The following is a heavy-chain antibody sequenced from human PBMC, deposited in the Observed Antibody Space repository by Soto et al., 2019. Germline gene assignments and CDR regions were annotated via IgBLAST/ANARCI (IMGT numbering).Heavy chain of an antibody. V-gene: IGHV3-33*01. Sequence: GSLRLSCAASGFTFSSYGMHWVRQAPGKWLEGGAVMWYDGSNKYYADYVKGRFTISRDNSKNTLYLQMNSLRAEDTAVYYCARGTDDFWSGYLYWGQGTLVTVSS. CDR1: GFTFSSYG. D-gene: IGHD3-3*01. J-gene: IGHJ4*02. CDR3: ARGTDDFWSGYLY. CDR2: MWYDGSNK.